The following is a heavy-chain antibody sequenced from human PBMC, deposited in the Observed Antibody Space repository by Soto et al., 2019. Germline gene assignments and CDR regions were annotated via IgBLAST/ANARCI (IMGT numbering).Heavy chain of an antibody. CDR3: ARYSGKYQGPIDY. V-gene: IGHV3-30*03. J-gene: IGHJ4*02. D-gene: IGHD1-26*01. CDR1: GFTFIHYG. CDR2: ISYDGSNK. Sequence: WGSLRLSCAASGFTFIHYGIHFFRHSPCKGLGWLAVISYDGSNKHYADSVKGRFTVSRDNSKNTLYLQMNSLRAEDTAVYFCARYSGKYQGPIDYWGQGTLVTVSS.